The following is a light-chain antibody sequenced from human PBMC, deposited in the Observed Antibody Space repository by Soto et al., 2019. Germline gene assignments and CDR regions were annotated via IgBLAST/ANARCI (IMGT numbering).Light chain of an antibody. J-gene: IGLJ2*01. V-gene: IGLV1-40*01. Sequence: QSVLTQPPSVSGAPGQRVTVSCTGSSSNIGAGYDVRWYQQLPGTAPKVLIYGNNNRPSGVPDRFSGSKSGTSASLAITGLQAEDEADYYCQCFDSSLSVVVFGGGTKLTVL. CDR2: GNN. CDR1: SSNIGAGYD. CDR3: QCFDSSLSVVV.